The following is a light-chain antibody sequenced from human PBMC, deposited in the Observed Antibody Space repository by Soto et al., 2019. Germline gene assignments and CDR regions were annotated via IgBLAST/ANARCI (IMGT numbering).Light chain of an antibody. CDR2: DNN. Sequence: QSVLTQPPSVSAAPGQKVTISCSGSSSNIGNNYVSWYQQLPGTAPQLLIYDNNKRPSGIPDRFSGSKSGTSATLGITGLQTGDEADDHCGTCDSSLSAVVFGGGSKLTVL. V-gene: IGLV1-51*01. J-gene: IGLJ2*01. CDR3: GTCDSSLSAVV. CDR1: SSNIGNNY.